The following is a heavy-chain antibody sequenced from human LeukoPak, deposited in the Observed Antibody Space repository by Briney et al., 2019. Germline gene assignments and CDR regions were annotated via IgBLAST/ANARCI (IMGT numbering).Heavy chain of an antibody. CDR3: ARSTSWYHKFDY. CDR1: GGSISSSSYY. D-gene: IGHD6-19*01. CDR2: IYYSGST. Sequence: PSETLSLTCTVSGGSISSSSYYWGWIRQPPGKGLEWIGSIYYSGSTYYNPSLKSRVTISVDTSKNQFSLKLSSVTAADTAVYYCARSTSWYHKFDYWGQGTLVTVSS. V-gene: IGHV4-39*01. J-gene: IGHJ4*02.